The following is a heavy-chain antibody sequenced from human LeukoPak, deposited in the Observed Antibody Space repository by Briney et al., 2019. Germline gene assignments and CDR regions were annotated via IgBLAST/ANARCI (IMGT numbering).Heavy chain of an antibody. V-gene: IGHV3-23*01. CDR2: ISGSGGST. CDR1: GFTFSSYA. CDR3: AKDSYYDSSGYYSNLNY. Sequence: TGGSLRLSRAASGFTFSSYAMSWVRQAPGKGLEWVSGISGSGGSTYYADSVKGRFTISRDNSKNTLYLQMNSLRAEDTAVYYCAKDSYYDSSGYYSNLNYWGQGTLVTVSS. D-gene: IGHD3-22*01. J-gene: IGHJ4*02.